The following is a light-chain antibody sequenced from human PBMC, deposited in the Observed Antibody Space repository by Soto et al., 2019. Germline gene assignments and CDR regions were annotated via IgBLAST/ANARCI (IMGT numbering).Light chain of an antibody. CDR2: EVS. Sequence: QSVLTQPASVSGSPGQSITISCTGTSSDIGTYNYVSWYQQHPGKAPKLMIYEVSNRPSGISNRFSGSMSGNTASLTISGLQAEDEAHYYCSTYTNSIAVFGAGTKLTVL. CDR3: STYTNSIAV. J-gene: IGLJ3*02. V-gene: IGLV2-14*01. CDR1: SSDIGTYNY.